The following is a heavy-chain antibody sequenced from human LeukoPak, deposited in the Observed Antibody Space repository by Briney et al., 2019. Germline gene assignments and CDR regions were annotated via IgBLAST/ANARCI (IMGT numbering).Heavy chain of an antibody. CDR2: INAGSGNT. CDR3: ARPITGYDN. D-gene: IGHD5-12*01. CDR1: GYTFTNYA. Sequence: ASVKVSCKASGYTFTNYALHWVRQAPGQRLEWMGWINAGSGNTKYSQKFQGRVTITRDTSATTVYMDLSSLSSEDTAMYYCARPITGYDNWGQGTLVTVSS. V-gene: IGHV1-3*01. J-gene: IGHJ4*02.